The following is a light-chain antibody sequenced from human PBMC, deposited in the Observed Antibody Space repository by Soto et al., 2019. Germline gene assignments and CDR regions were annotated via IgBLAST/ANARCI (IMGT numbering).Light chain of an antibody. J-gene: IGKJ1*01. V-gene: IGKV3-20*01. CDR2: GAS. CDR1: QSVSDSS. CDR3: QQYGTSLWT. Sequence: EIVLTQSPGTLSLSPGERATLSCRASQSVSDSSLAWYQQNPGQAPRLLIYGASTRATGIPDRFSGSGFGTDFTLTISRLEPEDFAVYYCQQYGTSLWTFGHGTKV.